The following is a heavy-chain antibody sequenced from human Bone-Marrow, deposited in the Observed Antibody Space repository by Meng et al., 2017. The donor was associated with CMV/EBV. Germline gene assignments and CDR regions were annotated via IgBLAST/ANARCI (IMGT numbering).Heavy chain of an antibody. Sequence: GESLKISCAASGFTVSSNYMSWVRQAPGKGLEWVSVIYSGGSTYYADSVKGRFTISRDNSKNTLYLQMNSLRAEDTAVYYCARYCSSTSCFNDAFDICGEATM. D-gene: IGHD2-2*01. CDR1: GFTVSSNY. V-gene: IGHV3-53*01. CDR2: IYSGGST. CDR3: ARYCSSTSCFNDAFDI. J-gene: IGHJ3*02.